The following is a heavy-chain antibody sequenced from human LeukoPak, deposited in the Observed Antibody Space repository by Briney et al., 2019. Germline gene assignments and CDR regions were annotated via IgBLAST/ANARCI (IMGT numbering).Heavy chain of an antibody. J-gene: IGHJ4*02. Sequence: GGSLRLSCAASGFTVSSNYMSWVRQAPGKGLEWVSVIYSGGSTYYADSVKGRFTISRHNSKNTLYLQMNSPRAEDTAVYYCARMSGPASFDYWGQGTLVTVSS. V-gene: IGHV3-53*04. CDR1: GFTVSSNY. D-gene: IGHD2-2*01. CDR2: IYSGGST. CDR3: ARMSGPASFDY.